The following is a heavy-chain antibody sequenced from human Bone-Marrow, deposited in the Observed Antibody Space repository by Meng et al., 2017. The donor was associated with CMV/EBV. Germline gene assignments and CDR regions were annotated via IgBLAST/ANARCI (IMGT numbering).Heavy chain of an antibody. CDR1: GFTFSSYE. CDR3: ARVGNGGSRPTVGVYYYYVMDV. V-gene: IGHV3-21*01. J-gene: IGHJ6*02. Sequence: GESLKISCAASGFTFSSYEMNWVRQAPGKGLEWVSSISSSSSYIYYADSVKGRFTISRDNAKNSLYLQMNSLRAEDTAVYYCARVGNGGSRPTVGVYYYYVMDVWGQRTTVTVSS. D-gene: IGHD4-23*01. CDR2: ISSSSSYI.